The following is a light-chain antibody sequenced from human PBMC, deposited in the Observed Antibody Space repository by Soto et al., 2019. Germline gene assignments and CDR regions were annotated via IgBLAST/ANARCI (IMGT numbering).Light chain of an antibody. CDR1: QSVDSTY. V-gene: IGKV3-20*01. CDR2: ATS. CDR3: QQYDTSPPMYT. J-gene: IGKJ2*01. Sequence: IVLTQSAGTLSLSPGERATLSCRASQSVDSTYLAWYQQKPDKSPRLLLDATSTRAAGIPDRFSGSGSWTDFTLNISRLEPDDVAVYYCQQYDTSPPMYTFGQGTKVDI.